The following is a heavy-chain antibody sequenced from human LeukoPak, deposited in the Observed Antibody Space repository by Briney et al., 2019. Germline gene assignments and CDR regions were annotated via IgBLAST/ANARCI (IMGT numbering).Heavy chain of an antibody. D-gene: IGHD3-10*01. Sequence: SETLSLTCAVYGGSFSGYYWSWIRQPPGKGLEWIGYIYHSGSTYYNPSLKSRVTISVDRSKNQFSLKLSSVTAADTAVYYCARALTMVRGVIRFDPWGQGTLVTVSS. CDR1: GGSFSGYY. J-gene: IGHJ5*02. V-gene: IGHV4-30-2*01. CDR3: ARALTMVRGVIRFDP. CDR2: IYHSGST.